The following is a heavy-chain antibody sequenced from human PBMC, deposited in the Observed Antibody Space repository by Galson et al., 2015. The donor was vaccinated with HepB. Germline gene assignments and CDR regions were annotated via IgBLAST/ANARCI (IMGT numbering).Heavy chain of an antibody. J-gene: IGHJ3*02. CDR3: ARDVRYAFEM. CDR2: TSTNSGNT. V-gene: IGHV1-18*01. D-gene: IGHD3-10*02. Sequence: SVKVSCKASGYTFTRNGISWVRQAPGQGLEWMGRTSTNSGNTYYAQKFQDRLIMTTERSTSTAYMELRSLTSDDTAFYYCARDVRYAFEMWGQGTMVTVS. CDR1: GYTFTRNG.